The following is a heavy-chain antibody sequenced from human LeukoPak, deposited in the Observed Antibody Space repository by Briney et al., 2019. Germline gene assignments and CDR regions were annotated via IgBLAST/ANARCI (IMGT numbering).Heavy chain of an antibody. Sequence: PGGSLRLSCAASGFTFSSYAMSWVRQAPGKGLEWVSAISGSGGSTYYADSVKGRFTISRDNSKNTLCLQMNSLRAEDTAAYYCAKDRLHGDPNHYWGQGTLVTVSS. CDR3: AKDRLHGDPNHY. V-gene: IGHV3-23*01. J-gene: IGHJ4*02. D-gene: IGHD4-17*01. CDR2: ISGSGGST. CDR1: GFTFSSYA.